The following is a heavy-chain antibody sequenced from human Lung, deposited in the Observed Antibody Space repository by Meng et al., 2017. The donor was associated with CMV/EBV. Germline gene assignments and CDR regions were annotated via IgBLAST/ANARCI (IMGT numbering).Heavy chain of an antibody. Sequence: LXCTVSGGSISSYYWSWIRQPPGKGLEWIGYIYYSGSTNYNPSLKSRVTISVDTSKNQFSLKLSSVTAADTAVYYCARGGYYDFWSGYSYYYYYGMDVWXQGTXVNGSS. V-gene: IGHV4-59*01. D-gene: IGHD3-3*01. CDR3: ARGGYYDFWSGYSYYYYYGMDV. J-gene: IGHJ6*02. CDR1: GGSISSYY. CDR2: IYYSGST.